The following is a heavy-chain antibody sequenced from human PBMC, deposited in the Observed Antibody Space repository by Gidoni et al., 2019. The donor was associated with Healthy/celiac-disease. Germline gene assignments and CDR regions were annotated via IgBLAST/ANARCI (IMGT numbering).Heavy chain of an antibody. J-gene: IGHJ3*02. Sequence: QVTLKESGPVLVKPTETLTLTCTVSGFSLSNARLGVSWIRQPPGKALEWLAHIFSNDEKSYSTSLKSRLTISKDTSKSQVVLTMTNMDPVDTATYYCARPTSGDCYGGICAFDIWGQGTMVTVSS. V-gene: IGHV2-26*01. CDR2: IFSNDEK. D-gene: IGHD2-21*02. CDR1: GFSLSNARLG. CDR3: ARPTSGDCYGGICAFDI.